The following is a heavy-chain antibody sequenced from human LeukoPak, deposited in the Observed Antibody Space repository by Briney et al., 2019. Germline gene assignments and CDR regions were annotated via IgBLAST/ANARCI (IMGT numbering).Heavy chain of an antibody. J-gene: IGHJ6*02. CDR1: GFTFSSYG. Sequence: GGSLRLSCAASGFTFSSYGMYWVRQAPGKGLEWVAFIRYIGSDKYYSDSVKGRFTISRDNSKNTLSLQMNSLRAEDTAVYYCARGDVGMDVWGQGTTVTVSS. CDR3: ARGDVGMDV. CDR2: IRYIGSDK. V-gene: IGHV3-30*02.